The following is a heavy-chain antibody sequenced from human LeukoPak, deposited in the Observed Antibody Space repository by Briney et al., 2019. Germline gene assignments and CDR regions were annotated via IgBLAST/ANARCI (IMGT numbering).Heavy chain of an antibody. D-gene: IGHD6-13*01. CDR3: ARERLVWYSSSWYKPYYYYMDV. Sequence: SETLSLTCTVSGGSISSSSYYWGWIRQPPGKGLEWIGSIYYSGSTYYNPSLKSRVTISVDTSKNQFSLKLSSVTAADTAVYYCARERLVWYSSSWYKPYYYYMDVWGKGTTVTVSS. V-gene: IGHV4-39*07. CDR2: IYYSGST. J-gene: IGHJ6*03. CDR1: GGSISSSSYY.